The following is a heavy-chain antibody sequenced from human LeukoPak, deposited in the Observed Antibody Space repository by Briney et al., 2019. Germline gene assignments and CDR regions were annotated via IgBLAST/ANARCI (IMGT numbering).Heavy chain of an antibody. CDR1: GFTFSSYW. CDR3: ARDPTAYYDSSGYYLNTIDY. J-gene: IGHJ4*02. D-gene: IGHD3-22*01. V-gene: IGHV3-74*01. CDR2: IDEDGSST. Sequence: GGSLRLSCAASGFTFSSYWMYWVRQAPGKGLVWVSRIDEDGSSTSYADSVKGRFTISRDNSKNTLYLQMNSLRAEDTAVYYCARDPTAYYDSSGYYLNTIDYWGQGTLVTVSS.